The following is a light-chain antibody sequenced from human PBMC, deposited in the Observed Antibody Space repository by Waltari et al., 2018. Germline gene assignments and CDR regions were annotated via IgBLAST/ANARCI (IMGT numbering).Light chain of an antibody. Sequence: DIVMTQSPDSLAVSLGEGATINCKSSQSVVYNSNDKNYLAWYQQKPGQPAKLLIYWASTRESGVPDRFSCSGYGTDFTLTISSLQAEDVAVYYCQQYYRSRTFGQGTKVEIK. CDR3: QQYYRSRT. CDR1: QSVVYNSNDKNY. J-gene: IGKJ1*01. CDR2: WAS. V-gene: IGKV4-1*01.